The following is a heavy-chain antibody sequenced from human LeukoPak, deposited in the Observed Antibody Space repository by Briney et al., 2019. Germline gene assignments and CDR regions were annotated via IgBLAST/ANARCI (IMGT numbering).Heavy chain of an antibody. V-gene: IGHV3-23*01. CDR3: AKPLTSGSRRGYFQH. J-gene: IGHJ1*01. D-gene: IGHD1-14*01. CDR2: ISGSGATT. Sequence: GGSLRLSCAASGFTFSNYAMSWVRQAPGKGLEWVSAISGSGATTYYADSVKGRFTISRDHSKNTLYLQMNSLRAEDTAVYYCAKPLTSGSRRGYFQHWGQGTLVTVSS. CDR1: GFTFSNYA.